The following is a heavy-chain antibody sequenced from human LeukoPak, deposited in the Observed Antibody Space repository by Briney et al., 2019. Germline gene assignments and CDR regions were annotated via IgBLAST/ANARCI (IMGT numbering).Heavy chain of an antibody. CDR2: IYYDGTT. D-gene: IGHD2-2*01. V-gene: IGHV4-39*07. Sequence: SETLSLTCSVSGGSISSSTYYWGWIRQPPGKGLEWIATIYYDGTTYNSPSLKSRVSTSVNTSTNRFSLKLSSVTAADTEVYYCVRVAPSIGYCSDTSCPNWFDPWGQGILVTVSS. CDR3: VRVAPSIGYCSDTSCPNWFDP. CDR1: GGSISSSTYY. J-gene: IGHJ5*02.